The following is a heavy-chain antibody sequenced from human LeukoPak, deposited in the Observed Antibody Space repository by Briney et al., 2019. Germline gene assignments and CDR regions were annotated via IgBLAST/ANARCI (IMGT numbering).Heavy chain of an antibody. J-gene: IGHJ4*02. CDR1: GGSISSGGYY. CDR2: INHSGST. V-gene: IGHV4-39*07. Sequence: PSETLSLTCTVSGGSISSGGYYWSWIRQPPGKGLEWIGEINHSGSTNYNPSLKSRVTISVDTSKNQFSLKLSSVTAADTAVYYCASSRGTAMVDYWGQGTLVTVSS. D-gene: IGHD5-18*01. CDR3: ASSRGTAMVDY.